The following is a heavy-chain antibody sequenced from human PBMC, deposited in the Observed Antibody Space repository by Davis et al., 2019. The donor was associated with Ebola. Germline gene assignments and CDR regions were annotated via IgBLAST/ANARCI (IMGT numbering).Heavy chain of an antibody. CDR1: GDTFSSYA. Sequence: SVQVFCKSSGDTFSSYALNWVRQAPGAGLEWLGGIIPIVDSPDYARKFQGRFTITADEVTSTAYMEMKNLRSEDTAVYYCARQNPPGSWGPEYEDDGMDVWGQGTTVSVSS. D-gene: IGHD3-10*01. J-gene: IGHJ6*02. CDR3: ARQNPPGSWGPEYEDDGMDV. V-gene: IGHV1-69*13. CDR2: IIPIVDSP.